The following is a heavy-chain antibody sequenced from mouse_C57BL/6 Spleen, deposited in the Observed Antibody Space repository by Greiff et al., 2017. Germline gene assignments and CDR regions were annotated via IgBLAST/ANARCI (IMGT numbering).Heavy chain of an antibody. V-gene: IGHV1-64*01. CDR1: GYTFTSYW. J-gene: IGHJ4*01. Sequence: QVQLQQPGAELVKPGASVKLSCKASGYTFTSYWMHWVKQRPGQGLEWIGMIHPNSGSTNYNEKFKSKATLTVDKSSSTAYMQLSSLTSEDSAVYCCARHDCYYAMGDWGQGTSVTVSS. CDR3: ARHDCYYAMGD. D-gene: IGHD2-4*01. CDR2: IHPNSGST.